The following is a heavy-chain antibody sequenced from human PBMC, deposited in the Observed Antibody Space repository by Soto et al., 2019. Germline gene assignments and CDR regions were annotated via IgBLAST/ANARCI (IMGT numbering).Heavy chain of an antibody. CDR2: IIPIFGTA. D-gene: IGHD5-12*01. V-gene: IGHV1-69*01. CDR1: GGTFSSYA. Sequence: QVQLVQSGAEVKKPGSSVKVSCKASGGTFSSYAISWVRQASGQGLEWMGGIIPIFGTANYAQKFQGRVTLTADESTSTAYMELSSLRSEDTAVYYCARADSGYDYDFHYWGQGTLVTVSS. J-gene: IGHJ4*02. CDR3: ARADSGYDYDFHY.